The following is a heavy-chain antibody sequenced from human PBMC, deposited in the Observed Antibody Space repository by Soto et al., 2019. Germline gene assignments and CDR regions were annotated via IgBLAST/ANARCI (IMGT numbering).Heavy chain of an antibody. Sequence: EVQLVESGGGLVQPGRSLRLSCAASGFTVDDYAMHWVRQAPGKGLEWVSGISWNSGSIGYADSVKGRFTISRDNAKNSLYLQMNSLRAEDTALYYCAKDSQVGVGYYYYGMDVWGQGTTVTVSS. CDR2: ISWNSGSI. J-gene: IGHJ6*02. CDR3: AKDSQVGVGYYYYGMDV. CDR1: GFTVDDYA. D-gene: IGHD2-15*01. V-gene: IGHV3-9*01.